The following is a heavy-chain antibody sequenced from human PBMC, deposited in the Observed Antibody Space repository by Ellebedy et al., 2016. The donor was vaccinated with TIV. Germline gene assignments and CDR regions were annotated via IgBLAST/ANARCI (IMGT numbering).Heavy chain of an antibody. CDR1: GFSFSIYG. J-gene: IGHJ5*02. V-gene: IGHV3-33*01. CDR2: IWYDGVNI. CDR3: ARDRPNSWFDP. Sequence: PGGSLRLSCEASGFSFSIYGMHWVRQAPGKGLERVAVIWYDGVNIYYTASVKGRFTISRDNSKNTLYLQMNSLRAEDTAVYYCARDRPNSWFDPWGHGTLVTVSS. D-gene: IGHD4-23*01.